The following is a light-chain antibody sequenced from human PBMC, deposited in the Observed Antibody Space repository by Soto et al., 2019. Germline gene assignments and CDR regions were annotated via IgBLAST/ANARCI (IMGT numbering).Light chain of an antibody. CDR3: LQDHDESWT. CDR2: AAS. Sequence: QMTPSPSSLSASVGGRITITCRASRDIGSDLSWSQQKPGKAPTLLIYAASDLQSLVPSRFRGSRSGTAFTPTVSSLQPEDFATYYCLQDHDESWTFGQGTKVDIK. CDR1: RDIGSD. J-gene: IGKJ1*01. V-gene: IGKV1-6*01.